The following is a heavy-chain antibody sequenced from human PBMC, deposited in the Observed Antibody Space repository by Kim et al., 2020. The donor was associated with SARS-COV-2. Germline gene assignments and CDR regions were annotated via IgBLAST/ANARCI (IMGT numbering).Heavy chain of an antibody. CDR3: ASHHENHGHF. V-gene: IGHV3-15*01. CDR2: IKRNSDGGTS. J-gene: IGHJ2*01. Sequence: GGSLRLSCTASGLPLDKAWVSWVRQAPGKGLEWVGRIKRNSDGGTSNYAAPVSGRFIVSRDDSRSTVYLDMNSLTVEDTGVYFCASHHENHGHF. CDR1: GLPLDKAW.